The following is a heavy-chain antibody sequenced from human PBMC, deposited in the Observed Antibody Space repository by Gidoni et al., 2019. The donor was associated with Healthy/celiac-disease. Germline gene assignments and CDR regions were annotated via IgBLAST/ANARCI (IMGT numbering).Heavy chain of an antibody. Sequence: QVQLVASGGGVVQPGRSLRLYCAASGLTFSSYGMHGVRQAPGKGLEWVAVISYDGSNKCYADSVKGRFTITRDNSKNTLYLQMNSLRAEDTAVYYCAMFYYDSSGWGQGTLVTVSS. D-gene: IGHD3-22*01. V-gene: IGHV3-30*03. CDR1: GLTFSSYG. J-gene: IGHJ4*02. CDR2: ISYDGSNK. CDR3: AMFYYDSSG.